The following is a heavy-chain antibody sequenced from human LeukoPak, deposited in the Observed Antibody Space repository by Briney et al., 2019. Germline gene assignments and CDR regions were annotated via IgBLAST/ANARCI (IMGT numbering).Heavy chain of an antibody. CDR3: AKDLWVRGVIITPYYYYGMDV. CDR1: GFTFSGYD. D-gene: IGHD3-10*01. V-gene: IGHV3-33*06. Sequence: PGKSLRLSCATSGFTFSGYDMHWVRQAPGKGLEWVTVIWSDGSNKYYADSVKGRFTISRDNSKNTLYLQMNSLRAEDTAVYYCAKDLWVRGVIITPYYYYGMDVWGQGTTVTVSS. J-gene: IGHJ6*02. CDR2: IWSDGSNK.